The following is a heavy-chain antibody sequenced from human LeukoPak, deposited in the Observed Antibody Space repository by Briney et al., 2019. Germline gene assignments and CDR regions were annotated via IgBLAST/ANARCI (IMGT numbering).Heavy chain of an antibody. D-gene: IGHD3-10*01. V-gene: IGHV4-31*03. CDR3: ARRYGSGTEWFDP. J-gene: IGHJ5*02. Sequence: PSETLSLTCTVSGASISSRSYYWSWIRQHPGKGLEWIGYIYYSGNTYYNPSLESRVTISVDTSKNQFSLKLSSVTAADTAVYYCARRYGSGTEWFDPWGQGTLVTVSS. CDR2: IYYSGNT. CDR1: GASISSRSYY.